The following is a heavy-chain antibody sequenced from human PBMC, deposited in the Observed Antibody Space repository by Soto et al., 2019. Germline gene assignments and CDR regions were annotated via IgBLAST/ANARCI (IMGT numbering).Heavy chain of an antibody. V-gene: IGHV1-69*13. J-gene: IGHJ4*02. CDR1: GGTFSSYA. CDR3: ARASDPITYYDFWSGYFQDQYYFDY. D-gene: IGHD3-3*01. Sequence: SVKVSCKASGGTFSSYAISWLRQAPGQGLEWMGGIIPIFGTANYAQKFQGRVTITADESTSTAYMELSSLRSEDTAVYYCARASDPITYYDFWSGYFQDQYYFDYWGQGTLVTVSS. CDR2: IIPIFGTA.